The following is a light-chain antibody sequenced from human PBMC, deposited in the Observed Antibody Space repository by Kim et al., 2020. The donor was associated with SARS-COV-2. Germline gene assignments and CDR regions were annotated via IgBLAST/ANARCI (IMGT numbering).Light chain of an antibody. CDR3: SSYAGSNNLV. Sequence: GQSVTVACTGTSSDVGGYNDVSWYQQHPGKAPILMIYDGSKRPAGVPDRSSGSKSGNAASLTVSVLQAEDEADYYCSSYAGSNNLVFGGGTQLTVL. CDR2: DGS. CDR1: SSDVGGYND. V-gene: IGLV2-8*01. J-gene: IGLJ3*02.